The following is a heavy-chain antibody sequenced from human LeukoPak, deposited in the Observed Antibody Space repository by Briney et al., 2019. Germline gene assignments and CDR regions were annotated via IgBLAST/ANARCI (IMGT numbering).Heavy chain of an antibody. Sequence: SETLSLTCTVSGGSISSYYWSWIRQPPGKGLEWIGYIYYSGSTNYNPSLKSRVTISVDTSKNQFSLKLSSVTAADTAVYYCARALWFGELSYWGQGTLVTVSS. D-gene: IGHD3-10*01. J-gene: IGHJ4*02. CDR1: GGSISSYY. V-gene: IGHV4-59*01. CDR2: IYYSGST. CDR3: ARALWFGELSY.